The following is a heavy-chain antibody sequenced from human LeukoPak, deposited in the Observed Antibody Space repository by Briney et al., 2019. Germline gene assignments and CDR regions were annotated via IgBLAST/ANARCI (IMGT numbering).Heavy chain of an antibody. CDR2: IKQDGSEK. J-gene: IGHJ4*02. V-gene: IGHV3-7*03. D-gene: IGHD3-22*01. Sequence: PGGSLRLSCAASGFTFSSYWMSWVRQAPGKWLEWVANIKQDGSEKYYVDSVKGRFTISRNNAKNSLYLQMNSLRAEDTAVYYCARDALYGGYYDSSGYYPHFDYWGQGTLVTVSS. CDR3: ARDALYGGYYDSSGYYPHFDY. CDR1: GFTFSSYW.